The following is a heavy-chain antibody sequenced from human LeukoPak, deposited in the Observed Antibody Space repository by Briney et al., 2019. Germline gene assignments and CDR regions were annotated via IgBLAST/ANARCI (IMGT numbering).Heavy chain of an antibody. CDR2: INAGNGNT. J-gene: IGHJ4*02. D-gene: IGHD3-10*01. CDR1: GYTFTSYG. CDR3: ARDKGSGYYYGSGRGPFDY. V-gene: IGHV1-3*01. Sequence: ASVKVSCKASGYTFTSYGMHWVRQAPGQRLEWMGWINAGNGNTKYSQKFQGRVTITRDTSASTAYMELSSLRSEDTAVYYCARDKGSGYYYGSGRGPFDYWGQGTLVTVSS.